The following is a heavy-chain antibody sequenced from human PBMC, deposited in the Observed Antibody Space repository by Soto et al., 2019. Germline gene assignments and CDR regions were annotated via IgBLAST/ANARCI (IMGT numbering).Heavy chain of an antibody. Sequence: QVQLVQSGAEVRKPGASVKVSCRPSGYTFNTYYLHWLRQAPGQALEWMGVIHPSGGGTTYAQKFLGRVTVTRDTSTTTVFMELSSLRSDDTALYYCARGGHIAVVTASFANWGQGTLVTVSS. V-gene: IGHV1-46*02. CDR1: GYTFNTYY. J-gene: IGHJ4*02. CDR3: ARGGHIAVVTASFAN. CDR2: IHPSGGGT. D-gene: IGHD2-21*02.